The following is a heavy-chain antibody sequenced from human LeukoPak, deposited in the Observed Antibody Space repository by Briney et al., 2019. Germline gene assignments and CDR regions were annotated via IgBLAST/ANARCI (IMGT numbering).Heavy chain of an antibody. V-gene: IGHV1-46*01. CDR3: ARDLGGATHYYYGMDV. J-gene: IGHJ6*02. CDR2: INPSGGST. Sequence: ASVKVSCKASGYTFTSYYMHWVRQAPGQGLEWMGIINPSGGSTSYAQKFQGRVTMTRDTSTSTVYMELSSLRSEDTAVYHCARDLGGATHYYYGMDVWGQGTTVTVSS. CDR1: GYTFTSYY. D-gene: IGHD1-26*01.